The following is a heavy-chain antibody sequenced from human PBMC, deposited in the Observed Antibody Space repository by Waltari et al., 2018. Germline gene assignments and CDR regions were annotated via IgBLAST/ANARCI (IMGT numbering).Heavy chain of an antibody. CDR1: GFPGSRSA. V-gene: IGHV3-23*01. CDR2: ISGTGSNT. CDR3: ARDGYNWIAFDV. Sequence: EAQLWESGGGLVQPGGALRVSCAASGFPGSRSAMSWVRQAPGKGLEWVSEISGTGSNTYYADSVKGRFTISKDNSKNILYLQMDSLRAEDTAVYYCARDGYNWIAFDVWGQGVLVTVSS. D-gene: IGHD5-12*01. J-gene: IGHJ4*02.